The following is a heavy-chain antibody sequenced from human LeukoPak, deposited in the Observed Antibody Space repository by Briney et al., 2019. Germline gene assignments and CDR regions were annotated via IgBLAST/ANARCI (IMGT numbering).Heavy chain of an antibody. Sequence: ASVKVSCKASGYTFTSYGINWVRHVTGQGFEWMEWMNPNGGYTGYAQKFQGRVTLTRDTSISTAYMELSSLRSEDTAVYYCARVHYDFWSGYYSREDYFDCWGQGTLVTVSS. J-gene: IGHJ4*02. D-gene: IGHD3-3*01. CDR1: GYTFTSYG. V-gene: IGHV1-8*03. CDR3: ARVHYDFWSGYYSREDYFDC. CDR2: MNPNGGYT.